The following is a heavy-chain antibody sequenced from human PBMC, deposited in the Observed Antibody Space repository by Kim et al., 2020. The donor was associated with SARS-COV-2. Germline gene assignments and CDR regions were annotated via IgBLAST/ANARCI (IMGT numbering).Heavy chain of an antibody. V-gene: IGHV3-48*02. CDR1: GFAFSSYN. Sequence: WGSLRLSCAASGFAFSSYNMDWVRQAPGRGLEWVAYIRADSSTILYADSVRGRFTISRDNAKNSLYLQTNSLRDEDTALYYCVRDGMATGNLDRWGQGTLVTVSS. CDR3: VRDGMATGNLDR. J-gene: IGHJ5*02. D-gene: IGHD6-13*01. CDR2: IRADSSTI.